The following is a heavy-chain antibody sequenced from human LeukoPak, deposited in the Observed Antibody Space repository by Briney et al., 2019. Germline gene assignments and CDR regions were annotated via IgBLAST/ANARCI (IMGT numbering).Heavy chain of an antibody. CDR2: VYNSGST. D-gene: IGHD5-24*01. Sequence: SETLSLTCTVSGGSFRTHYWSWLRQPPGKGLEWIGYVYNSGSTNYNPSLKSRVTISVDTSKKQFSLKLSSVTAADTAVYYCARGRDVYNLKWIFYYFDYWGQGTLVTVSS. J-gene: IGHJ4*02. CDR1: GGSFRTHY. CDR3: ARGRDVYNLKWIFYYFDY. V-gene: IGHV4-59*11.